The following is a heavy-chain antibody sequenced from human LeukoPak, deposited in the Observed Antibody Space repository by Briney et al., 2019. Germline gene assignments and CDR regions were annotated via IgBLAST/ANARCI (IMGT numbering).Heavy chain of an antibody. J-gene: IGHJ6*03. D-gene: IGHD3-22*01. V-gene: IGHV3-7*01. CDR3: ARDYYYDSSGYPNSYYYYYYYMDV. CDR2: IKQDGSEK. CDR1: GFTFSSYW. Sequence: PGGSLRLSCAASGFTFSSYWMSWVRQAPGKGLEWVANIKQDGSEKYYVDSVKGRFTISRDNAKNSLYLQMNSLRAEDTAVYYCARDYYYDSSGYPNSYYYYYYYMDVWGKGTTVTVSS.